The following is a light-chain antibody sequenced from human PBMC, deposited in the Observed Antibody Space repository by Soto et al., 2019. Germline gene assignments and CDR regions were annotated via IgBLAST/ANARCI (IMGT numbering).Light chain of an antibody. V-gene: IGLV2-11*01. J-gene: IGLJ2*01. CDR1: SSDVGGYNY. Sequence: QSALTQPRSVSGSPGQSVTISCTGTSSDVGGYNYVSWYQQHPGKAPKLMIYDVSKRPSGVPDRFSGSKSGNTPSLTISGLQAEDEAYYYCCSYAGSSLVFGGGTKLTVL. CDR3: CSYAGSSLV. CDR2: DVS.